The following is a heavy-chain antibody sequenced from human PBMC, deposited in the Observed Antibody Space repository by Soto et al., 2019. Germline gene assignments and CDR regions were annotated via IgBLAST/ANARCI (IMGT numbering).Heavy chain of an antibody. J-gene: IGHJ3*02. D-gene: IGHD6-13*01. CDR2: IYYSGST. Sequence: PSETLSLTCTVSGGSISSSSYYWGWIRQPPGKGLEWIGSIYYSGSTYYNPSLKSRVTISVDTSKNQFSLKLSSVTAADTAVYYCARHSGSIAAGYDAFDIWGQGTMVTVSS. CDR1: GGSISSSSYY. CDR3: ARHSGSIAAGYDAFDI. V-gene: IGHV4-39*01.